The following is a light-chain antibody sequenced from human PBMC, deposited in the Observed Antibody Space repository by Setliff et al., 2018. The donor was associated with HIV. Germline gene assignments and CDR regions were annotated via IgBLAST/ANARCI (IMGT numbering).Light chain of an antibody. CDR1: NSNIGSNT. CDR3: AAWDDSLTIYV. V-gene: IGLV1-44*01. Sequence: QSVLTQPPSASATPGQRATISCSGSNSNIGSNTVNWYQQLPGTAPKLLIYSNNQRPSGVPDRFSGSKSGTSASLAISGLQSEDEADYYCAAWDDSLTIYVFGTGTKVTVL. CDR2: SNN. J-gene: IGLJ1*01.